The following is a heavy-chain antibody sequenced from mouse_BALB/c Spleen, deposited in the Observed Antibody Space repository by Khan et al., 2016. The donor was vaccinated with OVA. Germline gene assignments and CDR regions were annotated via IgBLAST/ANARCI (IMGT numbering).Heavy chain of an antibody. CDR3: AIIYYGLAWFAY. CDR1: GFSSINYG. Sequence: VQLQESGPGLVAPSQSLSITCTVSGFSSINYGVSWVRQPPGKGLEWLGVIWGDGTTNYHSALTSRLSISKDNSKSQVFLKLNSLQTDDTATYYGAIIYYGLAWFAYWGQGTLVTVSA. J-gene: IGHJ3*01. CDR2: IWGDGTT. D-gene: IGHD1-2*01. V-gene: IGHV2-3*01.